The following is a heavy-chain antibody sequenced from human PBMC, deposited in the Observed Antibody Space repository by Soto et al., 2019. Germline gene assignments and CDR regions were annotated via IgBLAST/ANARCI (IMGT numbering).Heavy chain of an antibody. CDR1: GFTFSTYA. J-gene: IGHJ5*02. D-gene: IGHD1-20*01. Sequence: GGSLRLSCAASGFTFSTYAMSWVRQAPGKGLEWVSAISGSGGSTYYADSVKGRFTISRDNSKNTLYLQMNSLRAEDTAVYYCAKNQYNWNENWFDPWGQGTLVTVSS. CDR3: AKNQYNWNENWFDP. CDR2: ISGSGGST. V-gene: IGHV3-23*01.